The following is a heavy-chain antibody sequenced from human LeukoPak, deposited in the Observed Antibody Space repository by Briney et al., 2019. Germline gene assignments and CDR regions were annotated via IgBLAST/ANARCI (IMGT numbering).Heavy chain of an antibody. Sequence: SETLSLTCGVYGGSFSNYYWTWIPQPPGNGLEWIGEINHSGSARYNPSLKSRVIISVDTSKNQFSLKLSSVTAADTAVYYCARDVVAAAGTWDYWGQGTLVTVSS. J-gene: IGHJ4*02. D-gene: IGHD6-13*01. V-gene: IGHV4-34*01. CDR3: ARDVVAAAGTWDY. CDR1: GGSFSNYY. CDR2: INHSGSA.